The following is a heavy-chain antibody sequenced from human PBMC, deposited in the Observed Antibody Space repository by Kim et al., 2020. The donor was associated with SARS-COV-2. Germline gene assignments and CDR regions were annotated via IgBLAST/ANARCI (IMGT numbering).Heavy chain of an antibody. CDR1: GYSFSGYW. CDR3: ARFPFGVASGPLDY. V-gene: IGHV5-51*01. D-gene: IGHD2-15*01. CDR2: FYPDDSDS. J-gene: IGHJ4*02. Sequence: GESLKISCRASGYSFSGYWIGWLRQMPGKGLEWWGIFYPDDSDSRYSPSFQGQFTMSVDRSIATAYLQWGSLKASDPAIFYCARFPFGVASGPLDYWGQG.